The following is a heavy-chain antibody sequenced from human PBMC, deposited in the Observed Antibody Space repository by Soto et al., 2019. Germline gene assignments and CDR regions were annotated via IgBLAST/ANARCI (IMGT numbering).Heavy chain of an antibody. Sequence: PGGSLRLSCAASGFTFSSYSMSWVRQAPGKGLEWVSGFRSGGDDETTYYADAVRGRFTISRDNSKNTLFLQMNSLRAEDTAIYYCAKEVNSGSGSQFFDYWGQGTLVTVSS. CDR3: AKEVNSGSGSQFFDY. CDR2: FRSGGDDETT. CDR1: GFTFSSYS. D-gene: IGHD3-10*01. J-gene: IGHJ4*02. V-gene: IGHV3-23*01.